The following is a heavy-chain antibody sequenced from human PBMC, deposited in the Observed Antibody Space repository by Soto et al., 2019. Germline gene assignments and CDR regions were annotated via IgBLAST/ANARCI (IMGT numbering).Heavy chain of an antibody. J-gene: IGHJ1*01. CDR3: ARAAYDYIWGSYRAEYFQH. CDR1: GFTVSSNY. CDR2: IYSGGST. Sequence: EVQLVESGGGWVQPGGSLRLSCAASGFTVSSNYMSWVRQAPGKGLEWVSVIYSGGSTYYADSVKGRFTISRDNSKNTLYLQMNSLRAEDTAVYYCARAAYDYIWGSYRAEYFQHWGQGTLVTVSS. D-gene: IGHD3-16*01. V-gene: IGHV3-66*01.